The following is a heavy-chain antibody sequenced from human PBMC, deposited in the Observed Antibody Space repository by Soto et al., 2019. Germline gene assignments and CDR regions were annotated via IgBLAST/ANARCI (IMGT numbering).Heavy chain of an antibody. CDR3: AKEYCDSSRCYLPDY. CDR2: IDPKNGNT. Sequence: GASVKVSCNASGYTFTTFGISWVRQAPGQGLEWMGWIDPKNGNTKDAQKFQGRITMTTDTSTSTAYMELRSLRSDDTAVYYCAKEYCDSSRCYLPDYWGQGALVTVSS. CDR1: GYTFTTFG. J-gene: IGHJ4*02. V-gene: IGHV1-18*01. D-gene: IGHD2-2*01.